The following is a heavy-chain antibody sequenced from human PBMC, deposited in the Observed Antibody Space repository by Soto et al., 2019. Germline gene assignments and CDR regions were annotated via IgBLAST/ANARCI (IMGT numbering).Heavy chain of an antibody. D-gene: IGHD2-2*02. CDR3: ARDGRFYCSSTSCYRGNWFDP. CDR2: IYYSGST. Sequence: QVPLQESGPGLVKPSQTLSLTCTVSGGSISSGGYYWSWIRQHPGKGLEWIGYIYYSGSTYYNPSLKSRVTISVDTSKNQFALKLSSVTAADTAVYYCARDGRFYCSSTSCYRGNWFDPWGQGTLVTVSS. CDR1: GGSISSGGYY. V-gene: IGHV4-31*03. J-gene: IGHJ5*02.